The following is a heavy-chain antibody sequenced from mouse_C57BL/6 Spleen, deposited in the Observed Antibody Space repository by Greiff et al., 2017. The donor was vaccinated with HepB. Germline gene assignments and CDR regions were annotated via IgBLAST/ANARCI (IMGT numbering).Heavy chain of an antibody. J-gene: IGHJ3*01. D-gene: IGHD2-5*01. CDR3: TRSLSSYYSNSPAWFAY. CDR1: GYTFTDYE. CDR2: IDPETGGT. Sequence: QVQLKESGAELVRPGASVTLSCKASGYTFTDYEMHWVKQTPVHGLEWIGAIDPETGGTAYNQKFKGKAILTADKSSSTAYMELRSLTAEDSAVYYCTRSLSSYYSNSPAWFAYWGQGTLVTVYA. V-gene: IGHV1-15*01.